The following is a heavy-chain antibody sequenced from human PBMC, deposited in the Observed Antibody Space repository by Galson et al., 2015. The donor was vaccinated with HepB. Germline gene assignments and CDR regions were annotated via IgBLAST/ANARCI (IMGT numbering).Heavy chain of an antibody. J-gene: IGHJ3*02. V-gene: IGHV3-23*01. D-gene: IGHD5-18*01. Sequence: SLRLSCAASGFTFSSYAMSWVRQAPGKGLEWVSGISGSGGSTYYADSVKGRFTISRDNSKNTLYLQMNSLRAEDTAVYYCAKDGGYSYEGNDAFDIWGQGTMVTVSS. CDR3: AKDGGYSYEGNDAFDI. CDR2: ISGSGGST. CDR1: GFTFSSYA.